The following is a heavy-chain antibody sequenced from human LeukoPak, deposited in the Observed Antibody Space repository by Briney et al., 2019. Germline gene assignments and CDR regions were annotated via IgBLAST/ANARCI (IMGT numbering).Heavy chain of an antibody. CDR1: GGSISSYC. Sequence: SETLSLTCTVSGGSISSYCWSWIRQPPGKGLEWIGYIYYSGSTNYNPSLKSRVTISVDTSKNQFSLKLSSVTAADTAVYYCARAGGDDYGDYYFDYWGQGTLVTVSS. D-gene: IGHD4-17*01. J-gene: IGHJ4*02. V-gene: IGHV4-59*01. CDR2: IYYSGST. CDR3: ARAGGDDYGDYYFDY.